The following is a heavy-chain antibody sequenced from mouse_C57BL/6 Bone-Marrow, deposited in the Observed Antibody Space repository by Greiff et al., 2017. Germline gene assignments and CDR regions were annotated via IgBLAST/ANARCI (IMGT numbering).Heavy chain of an antibody. V-gene: IGHV5-12*01. J-gene: IGHJ4*01. CDR3: ARDYYGSSYGYAMDY. D-gene: IGHD1-1*01. CDR2: ISNGGGST. Sequence: DVKLVESGGGLVQPGGSLKLSCAASGFTFSDYYMYWVRQTPEKRLEWVAYISNGGGSTYYPDTVKGRFTISRDNAKNTLYLQMSRLKSEDTAMYYCARDYYGSSYGYAMDYWGQGTSVTVSS. CDR1: GFTFSDYY.